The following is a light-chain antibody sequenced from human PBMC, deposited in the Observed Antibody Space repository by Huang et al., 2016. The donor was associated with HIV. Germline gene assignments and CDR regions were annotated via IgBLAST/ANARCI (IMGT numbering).Light chain of an antibody. CDR2: DAS. J-gene: IGKJ1*01. CDR3: QQYNSYPWT. CDR1: QSISSW. V-gene: IGKV1-5*01. Sequence: DIQMTQSPSTLSASVGDRVTITCRARQSISSWLAWYQQKPGKVPKLLIYDASSLESGVPSRLSGSGSWTEFTLTISSLQPDNFATYDCQQYNSYPWTFGQGTKVEIK.